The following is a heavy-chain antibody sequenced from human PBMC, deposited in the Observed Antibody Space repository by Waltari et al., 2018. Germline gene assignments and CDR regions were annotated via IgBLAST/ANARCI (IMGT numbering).Heavy chain of an antibody. Sequence: EVLLVASGGGLVKPGGSLRLSCAASGFTFSTYTMNWVRQAPGKGLAWVSSINRVSTSIYYADSVKGRFTISRDNAKNSLYLQMNSLRAEDTALYYCAREVRRNWFDPWGQGTLVTVSS. J-gene: IGHJ5*02. CDR1: GFTFSTYT. CDR3: AREVRRNWFDP. V-gene: IGHV3-21*01. CDR2: INRVSTSI.